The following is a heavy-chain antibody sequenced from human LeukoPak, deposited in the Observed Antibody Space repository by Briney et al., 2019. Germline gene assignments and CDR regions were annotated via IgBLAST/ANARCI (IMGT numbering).Heavy chain of an antibody. J-gene: IGHJ6*04. Sequence: GGSLRLSCAASGFTFSSYGMHWVRQAPGKGLEWVAVIWYDGSNKYYADSVKGRFTISRDNSKNTRYLQMNSLRAEDTAVYYCARDYFGSGSLPYYYGMDVWGKGTTVTVSS. CDR3: ARDYFGSGSLPYYYGMDV. D-gene: IGHD3-10*01. V-gene: IGHV3-33*01. CDR2: IWYDGSNK. CDR1: GFTFSSYG.